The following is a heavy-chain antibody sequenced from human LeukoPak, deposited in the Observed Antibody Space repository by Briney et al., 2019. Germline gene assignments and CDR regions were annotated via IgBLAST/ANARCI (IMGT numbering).Heavy chain of an antibody. J-gene: IGHJ4*02. CDR3: ARSRGYSGSCFDY. Sequence: GGSLRLSCAASGFTFSSYEMNWVRQAPGKGLEWVSSISSSSSYIYYADSVKGRFTVSRDNAKNSLYLQMNSLRAEDTAVYYCARSRGYSGSCFDYWGQGTLVTVSS. CDR2: ISSSSSYI. D-gene: IGHD5-12*01. CDR1: GFTFSSYE. V-gene: IGHV3-21*01.